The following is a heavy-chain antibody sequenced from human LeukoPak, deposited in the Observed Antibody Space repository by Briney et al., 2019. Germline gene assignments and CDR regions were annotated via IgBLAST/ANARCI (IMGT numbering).Heavy chain of an antibody. Sequence: XYYSXXXNYNPSLKSRGTISVDTSKNQFSLKLSSVTAADTAVYYCARLLSSSSYGSGSYYRTSYFDYWGQGSLVTVCS. D-gene: IGHD3-10*01. CDR2: XYYSXXX. J-gene: IGHJ4*02. V-gene: IGHV4-59*08. CDR3: ARLLSSSSYGSGSYYRTSYFDY.